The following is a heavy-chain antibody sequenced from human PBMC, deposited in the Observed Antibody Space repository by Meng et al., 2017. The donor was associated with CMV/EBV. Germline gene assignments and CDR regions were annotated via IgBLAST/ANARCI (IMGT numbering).Heavy chain of an antibody. CDR2: ISSSNSYI. D-gene: IGHD3-3*01. Sequence: GGSLRLSCAASGFTFSSYEMNWVRLPPGKGLGWVSSISSSNSYIYYADSVKGRFTISRDNAKNTLYLQMNSLRAEDTAVYYCARGLGTLRFLEWLPLDVDYWGQGTLVTVSS. CDR3: ARGLGTLRFLEWLPLDVDY. CDR1: GFTFSSYE. V-gene: IGHV3-21*01. J-gene: IGHJ4*02.